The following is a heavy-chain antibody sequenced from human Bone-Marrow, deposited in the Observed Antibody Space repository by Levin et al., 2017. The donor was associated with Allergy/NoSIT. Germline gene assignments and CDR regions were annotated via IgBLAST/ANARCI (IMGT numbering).Heavy chain of an antibody. CDR3: VKDRIKVFDV. V-gene: IGHV3-64D*06. CDR1: GFTFTTSI. J-gene: IGHJ3*01. D-gene: IGHD5-24*01. Sequence: QPGGSLRLSCSASGFTFTTSIMHWVRQPPGKAPELVSTIDPNGDSAFYADAVKGRFIISRDNSKSALFLQMDSLRAEDTAVYYCVKDRIKVFDVWGRGTRVTVSS. CDR2: IDPNGDSA.